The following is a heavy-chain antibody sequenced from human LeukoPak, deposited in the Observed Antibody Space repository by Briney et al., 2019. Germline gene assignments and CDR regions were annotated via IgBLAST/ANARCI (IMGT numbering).Heavy chain of an antibody. D-gene: IGHD4-17*01. V-gene: IGHV3-30*18. Sequence: PGGSLRLSCAASGFTFSSYGMHWVRQAPGKGLEWVAVISYDGSNKYYADSVKGRFTISRDNSKNTLYLQMNSLRAEDTAVYYCAKVSTVTTGYHYWGQGTLSPSPQ. CDR3: AKVSTVTTGYHY. J-gene: IGHJ4*02. CDR2: ISYDGSNK. CDR1: GFTFSSYG.